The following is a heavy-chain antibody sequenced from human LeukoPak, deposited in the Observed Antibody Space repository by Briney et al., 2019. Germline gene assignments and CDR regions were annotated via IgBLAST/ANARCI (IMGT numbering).Heavy chain of an antibody. CDR2: IYYSGST. V-gene: IGHV4-30-4*01. J-gene: IGHJ4*02. Sequence: SQTLSLTCTVSGGSISSGDYYWSWIRQPPGKGLEWIGYIYYSGSTNYNPSLKSRVTISVDTSKNQFSLKLSSVTAADTAVYYCARGDKRYYYDSSGIDYWGQGTLVTVSS. D-gene: IGHD3-22*01. CDR3: ARGDKRYYYDSSGIDY. CDR1: GGSISSGDYY.